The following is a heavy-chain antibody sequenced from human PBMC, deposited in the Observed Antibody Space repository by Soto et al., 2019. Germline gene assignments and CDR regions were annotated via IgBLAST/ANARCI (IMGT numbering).Heavy chain of an antibody. V-gene: IGHV1-3*01. CDR1: GYTFSNYA. J-gene: IGHJ3*02. D-gene: IGHD3-9*01. Sequence: GASVKVSCKASGYTFSNYAMHWVLQAPGERLEWMGWINAGNGNTKYSQKFQGRVTITRDTSASTAYMELSSLRSEDTAVYYCARSYYDPLTGYSQDAFDIWGQGIVVTVSS. CDR2: INAGNGNT. CDR3: ARSYYDPLTGYSQDAFDI.